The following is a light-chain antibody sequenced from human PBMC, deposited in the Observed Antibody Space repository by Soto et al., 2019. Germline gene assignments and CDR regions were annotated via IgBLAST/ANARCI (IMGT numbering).Light chain of an antibody. J-gene: IGKJ2*01. CDR2: DAS. V-gene: IGKV3-15*01. Sequence: EIVMTQSPATLSVSPGERATLSCRASQSIRSNLAWYQQKPGKAPRLLIYDASTRATGIPARFSGSGSGTEFILTISSLQSEDVAVYYCQQYNSCPPRDTFAQGTRLEIK. CDR3: QQYNSCPPRDT. CDR1: QSIRSN.